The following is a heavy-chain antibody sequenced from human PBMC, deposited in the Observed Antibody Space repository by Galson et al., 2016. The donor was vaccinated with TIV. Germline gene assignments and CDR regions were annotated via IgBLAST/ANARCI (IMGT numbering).Heavy chain of an antibody. V-gene: IGHV3-74*01. D-gene: IGHD1-1*01. J-gene: IGHJ6*02. CDR1: GFTFSTYW. Sequence: SLRLSCAASGFTFSTYWMHWVRQAPGKGRVWVSRIDSEGDNTRYADSVTGRFTISRDNAKNTLYLQMSSLGADDTAVDYCARGALDTDRQTYYYYRLDVWGQGTAVTVSS. CDR3: ARGALDTDRQTYYYYRLDV. CDR2: IDSEGDNT.